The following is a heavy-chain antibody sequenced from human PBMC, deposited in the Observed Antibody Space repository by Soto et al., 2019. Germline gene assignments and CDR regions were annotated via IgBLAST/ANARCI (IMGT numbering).Heavy chain of an antibody. D-gene: IGHD3-16*01. CDR1: GFTFTSSA. J-gene: IGHJ6*02. CDR2: IVVGSGNT. V-gene: IGHV1-58*01. Sequence: SVKVSCKASGFTFTSSAVQWVRQARGQRLEWIGWIVVGSGNTNYAQKFQERVTITRDMSTSTAYMELSSLRSEDTAVYYCAAEFDYAVYGMDVWGQGTTVTVSS. CDR3: AAEFDYAVYGMDV.